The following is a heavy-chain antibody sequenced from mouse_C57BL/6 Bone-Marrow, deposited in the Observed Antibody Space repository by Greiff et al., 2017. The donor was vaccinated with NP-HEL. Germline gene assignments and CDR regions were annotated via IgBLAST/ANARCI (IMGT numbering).Heavy chain of an antibody. Sequence: DVQLVESGPGLVKPSQSLSLTCSVTGYSITSGYYWNWIRQFPGNKLEWMGYISYDGSNNYNPSLKNRISITRDTSKNQFFLKLNSVTTEDTATYYCAREGSLYYFDYWGQGTTLTVSS. CDR1: GYSITSGYY. CDR3: AREGSLYYFDY. CDR2: ISYDGSN. V-gene: IGHV3-6*01. J-gene: IGHJ2*01.